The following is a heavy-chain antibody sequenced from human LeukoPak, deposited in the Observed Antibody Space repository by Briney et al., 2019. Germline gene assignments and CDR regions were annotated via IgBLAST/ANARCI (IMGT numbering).Heavy chain of an antibody. V-gene: IGHV3-53*01. D-gene: IGHD3-10*01. CDR3: ASMIEYYYGSGSYYPLDY. CDR1: GFTVSSNY. Sequence: PGGSLRLSCAASGFTVSSNYMSWVRQAPGKGLECVSVIYSGGSTYYADSVKGRFTISRDNSKNTPYLQMNSLRAEDTAVYYCASMIEYYYGSGSYYPLDYWGQGTLVTVSS. CDR2: IYSGGST. J-gene: IGHJ4*02.